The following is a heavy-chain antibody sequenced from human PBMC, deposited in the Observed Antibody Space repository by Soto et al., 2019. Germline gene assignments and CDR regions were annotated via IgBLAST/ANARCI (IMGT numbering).Heavy chain of an antibody. CDR2: LYYGRSA. D-gene: IGHD3-22*01. Sequence: QVQLQESGPGPVKPSETLPLTCAVSGDSISTYYCMWIRQPPGKGLESIGYLYYGRSANYNPSLKSRVTLSVDTSTNQSSLTLSSMTAADTAVYYCALRSMAVVPEYWGQGTLVTVSS. CDR3: ALRSMAVVPEY. J-gene: IGHJ4*02. V-gene: IGHV4-59*01. CDR1: GDSISTYY.